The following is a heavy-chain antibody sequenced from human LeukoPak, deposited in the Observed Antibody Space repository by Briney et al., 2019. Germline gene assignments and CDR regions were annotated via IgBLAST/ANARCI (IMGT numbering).Heavy chain of an antibody. D-gene: IGHD5-12*01. CDR3: ACRIRGYSDYGSGWFDP. CDR2: IKQDGSEK. Sequence: PGGSLRLSCAASGFTFRNFWMSWVRQAPGKGLEWVANIKQDGSEKYYVDSVKGRFTISRDNAKNSLYLQMNSLRAEDTAVYYCACRIRGYSDYGSGWFDPWGQGTLVTVSS. CDR1: GFTFRNFW. V-gene: IGHV3-7*01. J-gene: IGHJ5*02.